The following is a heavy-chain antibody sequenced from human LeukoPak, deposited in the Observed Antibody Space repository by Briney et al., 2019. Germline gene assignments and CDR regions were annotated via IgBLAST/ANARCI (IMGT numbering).Heavy chain of an antibody. D-gene: IGHD6-13*01. CDR3: ARDAFSWYRSNLFDY. Sequence: ASVKVSCKASGYTFTGYYMHWVRQAPGQGLEWMGWINPNSGGTNYAQKFQGRVTMTRDTSISTAYMELSRLRSDDTAVYYCARDAFSWYRSNLFDYWGQGTLVTVSS. CDR1: GYTFTGYY. J-gene: IGHJ4*02. V-gene: IGHV1-2*02. CDR2: INPNSGGT.